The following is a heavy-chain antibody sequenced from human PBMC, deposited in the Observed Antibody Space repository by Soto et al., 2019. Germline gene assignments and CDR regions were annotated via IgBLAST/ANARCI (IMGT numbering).Heavy chain of an antibody. CDR3: ARDVIAAAALYWYFDL. CDR1: GFTFSNYA. V-gene: IGHV3-23*01. CDR2: ISGSGSGGATYYT. D-gene: IGHD6-13*01. J-gene: IGHJ2*01. Sequence: GSLRLSCAASGFTFSNYAMSWVRQASGKGLEWVSTISGSGSGGATYYTYYADSVKGRFTISRDNSKNTLYLQMNSLRAEDTAVYYCARDVIAAAALYWYFDLWGRGTLVTVSS.